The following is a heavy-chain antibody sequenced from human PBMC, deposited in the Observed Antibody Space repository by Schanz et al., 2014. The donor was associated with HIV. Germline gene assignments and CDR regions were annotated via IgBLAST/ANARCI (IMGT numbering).Heavy chain of an antibody. V-gene: IGHV3-23*04. CDR3: AKTSITLGMDV. D-gene: IGHD1-20*01. Sequence: EVQLVESGGGLVKPGGSLRLSCAASGFTFSSYAMSWVRQAPGKGLEWVSAIRDSDGIASYADSVKGRFTISKDNSKNTLYLQLNSLRVEDTAIYFCAKTSITLGMDVWGQGTTVTVSS. CDR1: GFTFSSYA. J-gene: IGHJ6*02. CDR2: IRDSDGIA.